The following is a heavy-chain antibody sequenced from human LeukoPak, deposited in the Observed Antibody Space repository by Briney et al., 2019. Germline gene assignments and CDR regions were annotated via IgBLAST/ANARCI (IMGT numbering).Heavy chain of an antibody. V-gene: IGHV4-34*01. CDR2: INHSGSI. CDR1: GGSFSNYY. J-gene: IGHJ4*02. CDR3: ASVVVVTAIWSY. D-gene: IGHD2-21*02. Sequence: SETLSLTCGVYGGSFSNYYWTWIRQPPGKGLEWIGEINHSGSINYNPSLKSRVTISVDTCKNQFSLKLSSVTAADTAVYFCASVVVVTAIWSYWGQGTLVTVSS.